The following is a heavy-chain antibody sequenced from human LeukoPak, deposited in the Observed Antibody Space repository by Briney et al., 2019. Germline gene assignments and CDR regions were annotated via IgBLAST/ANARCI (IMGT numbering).Heavy chain of an antibody. CDR2: INHSGST. V-gene: IGHV4-34*01. J-gene: IGHJ6*03. Sequence: SETLSLTCAVYGGSLSGYYWSWIRQPPGKGLEWIGEINHSGSTNYNPSLKSRVTISVDTSKNQFSLKLSSVTAADTAVYYCARNSSPYYYYYMDVWGKGTTVTVSS. D-gene: IGHD4-23*01. CDR3: ARNSSPYYYYYMDV. CDR1: GGSLSGYY.